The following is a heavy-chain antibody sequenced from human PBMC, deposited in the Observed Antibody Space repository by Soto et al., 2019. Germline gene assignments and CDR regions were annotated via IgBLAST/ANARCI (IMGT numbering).Heavy chain of an antibody. CDR3: ARRYGGNLAY. CDR2: IYYSGST. V-gene: IGHV4-59*01. Sequence: PSETLSLTCTVSGGSISSYYWSWIRHPPGKGLEWIGYIYYSGSTNYDPSLKSRVTISVDTSKNQFSLKLSSVTAADTAVYYCARRYGGNLAYWGQRTPVPVSS. J-gene: IGHJ4*02. CDR1: GGSISSYY. D-gene: IGHD1-26*01.